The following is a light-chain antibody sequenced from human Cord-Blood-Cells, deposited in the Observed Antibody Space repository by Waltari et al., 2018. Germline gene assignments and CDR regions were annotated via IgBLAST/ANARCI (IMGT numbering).Light chain of an antibody. CDR2: EGS. CDR3: CSYAGSSTWV. V-gene: IGLV2-23*01. CDR1: SSDAGSYNL. Sequence: QSALTQPASVRGSAGQSITLSFTRTSSDAGSYNLVPWYQQHPVKAPKLMIYEGSKRPSGVSNRFAGSKSGNTASLTISGLQAEDEADYYCCSYAGSSTWVFGGGTKLTVL. J-gene: IGLJ3*02.